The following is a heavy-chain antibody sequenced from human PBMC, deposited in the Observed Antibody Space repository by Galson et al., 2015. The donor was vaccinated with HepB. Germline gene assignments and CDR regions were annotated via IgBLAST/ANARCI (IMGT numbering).Heavy chain of an antibody. Sequence: SVTVSCKASGSTFSRHDIHWVRQATGQGLEWVGWMNPKSGNTGYSQKFQGRVTMTRNTSIGTAYMELNSLRFEDTAVYYCARGLGITGTYDPWGQGTLVTV. D-gene: IGHD1-7*01. CDR2: MNPKSGNT. J-gene: IGHJ5*02. CDR3: ARGLGITGTYDP. V-gene: IGHV1-8*01. CDR1: GSTFSRHD.